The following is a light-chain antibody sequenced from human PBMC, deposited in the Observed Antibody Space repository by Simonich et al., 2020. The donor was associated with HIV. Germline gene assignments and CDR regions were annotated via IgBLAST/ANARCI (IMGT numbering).Light chain of an antibody. CDR3: QQYYSTLSYT. J-gene: IGKJ2*01. V-gene: IGKV4-1*01. CDR2: WAS. CDR1: RSVLYRSNNKNY. Sequence: DIVMTQSPDSLAVSLGERATVNCRSSRSVLYRSNNKNYLAWYQQKPGQPPKLLIYWASTRESGVPDRFSGSGSGTDFTLTINSLQAEDVAVYYCQQYYSTLSYTFGQGTKLEIK.